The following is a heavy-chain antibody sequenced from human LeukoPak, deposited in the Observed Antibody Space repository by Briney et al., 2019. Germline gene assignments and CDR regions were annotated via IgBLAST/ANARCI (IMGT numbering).Heavy chain of an antibody. CDR3: ARDSVSGSFYGYFDY. D-gene: IGHD1-26*01. CDR2: INPSGGST. J-gene: IGHJ4*02. CDR1: GYTFTSYY. Sequence: ASVKVSCKASGYTFTSYYMHWVRQAPGQGLEWMGIINPSGGSTSYAQKFQGRVTMTRDTSTSTVYMELSSLRAEDTAVYYCARDSVSGSFYGYFDYWGQGTLVTVSS. V-gene: IGHV1-46*01.